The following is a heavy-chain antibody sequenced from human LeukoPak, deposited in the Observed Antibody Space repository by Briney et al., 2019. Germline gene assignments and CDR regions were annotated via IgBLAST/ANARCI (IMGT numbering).Heavy chain of an antibody. D-gene: IGHD2-8*02. V-gene: IGHV3-21*01. CDR3: SRDLDCTVTTCFDGDDGFDI. Sequence: GGSLRLSCEASGFTFNIYSMNWVRQVPGKGPEWVSSISSQSVYIYYADSVKGRFAISRDNAKKSLYLQMNSLTAEDTAVYFCSRDLDCTVTTCFDGDDGFDIWGRGTMVTVSS. CDR2: ISSQSVYI. J-gene: IGHJ3*02. CDR1: GFTFNIYS.